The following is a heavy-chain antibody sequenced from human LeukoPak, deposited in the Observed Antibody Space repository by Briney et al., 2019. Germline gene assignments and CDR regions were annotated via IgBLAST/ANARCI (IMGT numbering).Heavy chain of an antibody. V-gene: IGHV1-2*02. CDR1: GYTFTGYY. CDR3: ARGIVVVVAATEGAFDI. D-gene: IGHD2-15*01. J-gene: IGHJ3*02. Sequence: ASVKVSCKASGYTFTGYYMHWVRRAPGQGLEWMGWINPNSGGTNYAQKFQGRVTMTRDTSISTAYMELSRLRSDDTAVYYCARGIVVVVAATEGAFDIWGQGTMVTVSS. CDR2: INPNSGGT.